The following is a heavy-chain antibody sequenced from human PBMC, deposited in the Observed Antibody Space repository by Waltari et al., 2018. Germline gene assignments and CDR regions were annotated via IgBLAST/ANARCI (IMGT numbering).Heavy chain of an antibody. V-gene: IGHV3-43D*03. CDR1: GFRFDDYA. Sequence: EMRLVESGGAVTQPGRSLRLSCVASGFRFDDYAMHWVRQVPGKGLDGVSLIIWNSGRIFYSDSLKSRVTISRDNSRNSLHLHINNLRSEDTALYFCARDMAGGGGTSGWIDFWGQGTLVTVSS. CDR2: IIWNSGRI. CDR3: ARDMAGGGGTSGWIDF. D-gene: IGHD3-16*01. J-gene: IGHJ4*02.